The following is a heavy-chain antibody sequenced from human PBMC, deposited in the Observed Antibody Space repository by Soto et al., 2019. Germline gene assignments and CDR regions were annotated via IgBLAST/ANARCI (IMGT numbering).Heavy chain of an antibody. CDR1: GGTVASSHW. V-gene: IGHV4-4*02. CDR2: VYHTGGT. Sequence: PSETLSLTCGVSGGTVASSHWWSWVRQSPGRGLEWIGNVYHTGGTNFNPSLRSRVTFSVDKSNNQFSLRLTSVTAADTAVYFCAREIVTAGGNNYFDPWGPGTLVTVSS. CDR3: AREIVTAGGNNYFDP. D-gene: IGHD2-21*02. J-gene: IGHJ5*02.